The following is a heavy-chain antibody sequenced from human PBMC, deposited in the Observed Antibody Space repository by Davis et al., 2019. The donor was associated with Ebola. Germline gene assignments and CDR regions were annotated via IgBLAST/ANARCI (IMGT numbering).Heavy chain of an antibody. CDR3: ARGRYPTSSLDY. V-gene: IGHV1-46*01. D-gene: IGHD6-6*01. CDR2: INPNDGRT. Sequence: AASVKVSCKASGYTFTNYYMHWVRQAPGQGLEWMGMINPNDGRTIYAQKFQGRVTVTIDTSTNTAYMELGSLTSDDTAVYYCARGRYPTSSLDYWGQGTLVTVSS. CDR1: GYTFTNYY. J-gene: IGHJ4*02.